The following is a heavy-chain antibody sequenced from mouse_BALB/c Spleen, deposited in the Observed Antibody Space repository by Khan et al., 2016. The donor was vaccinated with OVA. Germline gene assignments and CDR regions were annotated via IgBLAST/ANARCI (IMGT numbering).Heavy chain of an antibody. J-gene: IGHJ3*01. V-gene: IGHV2-2*01. CDR2: IRSGGST. Sequence: QVQLKESGPGLVQPSHSLSITCTVSGFSLNTYGIHWIRQSQGKGLEWLGVIRSGGSTDYNGAFISRLNITKDNSKSQVFFKMNSLQTADTAIYSGTRSSNLCAFTYQGRGPLVTV. CDR1: GFSLNTYG. CDR3: TRSSNLCAFTY.